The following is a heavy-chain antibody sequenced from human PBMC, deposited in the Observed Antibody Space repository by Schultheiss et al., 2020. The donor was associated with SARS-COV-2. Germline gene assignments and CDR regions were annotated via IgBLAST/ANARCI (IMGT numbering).Heavy chain of an antibody. Sequence: GGSLRLSCAASGFTFSSYAMSWVRQAPGKGLEWVSGISWNSGSIGYADSVKGRFTISRDNAKNSLYLQMNSLRAEDTAVYYCARDEGIAAPGDFDYWGQGTLVTVSS. CDR3: ARDEGIAAPGDFDY. CDR2: ISWNSGSI. D-gene: IGHD6-13*01. J-gene: IGHJ4*02. V-gene: IGHV3-23*01. CDR1: GFTFSSYA.